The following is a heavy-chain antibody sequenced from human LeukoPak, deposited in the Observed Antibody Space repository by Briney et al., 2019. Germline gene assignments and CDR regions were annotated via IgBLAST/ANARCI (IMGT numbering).Heavy chain of an antibody. D-gene: IGHD6-6*01. CDR2: IKSKTDGGTT. V-gene: IGHV3-15*01. CDR3: TTESRIAARPFDY. CDR1: GFTFSSYA. J-gene: IGHJ4*02. Sequence: GGSLRLSCAASGFTFSSYAMSWVRQAPGKGLEWVGRIKSKTDGGTTDYAAPVKGRFTISRDDSKNTLYLQMDSLKTEDTAVYYCTTESRIAARPFDYWGQGTLVTVSS.